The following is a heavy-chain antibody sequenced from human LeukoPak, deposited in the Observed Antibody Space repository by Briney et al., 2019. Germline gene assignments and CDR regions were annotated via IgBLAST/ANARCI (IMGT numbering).Heavy chain of an antibody. Sequence: ASVKVSCKASGYTFTSYAMHWVRQAPGQRLEWMGWINAGNGNTKYSQEFQGRVTITRDTSASTAYMELSSLRSEDTAVYYCARDRVITMVRGQPRPDYYFDYWGQGTLVTVSS. J-gene: IGHJ4*02. V-gene: IGHV1-3*03. CDR2: INAGNGNT. D-gene: IGHD3-10*01. CDR3: ARDRVITMVRGQPRPDYYFDY. CDR1: GYTFTSYA.